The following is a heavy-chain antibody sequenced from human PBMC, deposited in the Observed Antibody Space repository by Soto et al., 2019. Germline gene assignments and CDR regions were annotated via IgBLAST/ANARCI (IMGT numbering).Heavy chain of an antibody. CDR1: GGTFSSYA. Sequence: SVKVSCKASGGTFSSYAISWVRQAPGQGLEWMGGIIPIFGTANYAQKFQGRVTITADESTSTAYMELRSLRSEDTAVYYCARRVANSKYYYYGMDVWGQGTTVTVSS. D-gene: IGHD2-15*01. CDR2: IIPIFGTA. J-gene: IGHJ6*02. V-gene: IGHV1-69*13. CDR3: ARRVANSKYYYYGMDV.